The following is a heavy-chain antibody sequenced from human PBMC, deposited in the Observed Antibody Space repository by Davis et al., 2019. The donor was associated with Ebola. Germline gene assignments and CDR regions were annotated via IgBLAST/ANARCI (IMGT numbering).Heavy chain of an antibody. V-gene: IGHV3-73*01. Sequence: GESLKISCAASGFVFSDSAMHWVRQTSGKGLEWIGRIRTRANNYATAYAASVKGRFTISRDDSKNTAYLQMNSLKTEDTAVYYCTTTTTHFDYWGQGTLVTVSS. CDR2: IRTRANNYAT. CDR1: GFVFSDSA. D-gene: IGHD1-26*01. J-gene: IGHJ4*02. CDR3: TTTTTHFDY.